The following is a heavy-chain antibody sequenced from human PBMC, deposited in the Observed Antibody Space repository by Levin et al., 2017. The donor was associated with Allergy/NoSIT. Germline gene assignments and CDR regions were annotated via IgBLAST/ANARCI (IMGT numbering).Heavy chain of an antibody. CDR2: LNSDGTIT. Sequence: AGGSLRLSCEASGLTFSSYWMHWVRQSPGKGLEWVSRLNSDGTITNYADSVKGRFTISRDNAKNTLYLEMNSLRAEDTAVYYCARGSGFGDLDPWGQGTRVAVSS. V-gene: IGHV3-74*01. D-gene: IGHD4-17*01. CDR3: ARGSGFGDLDP. CDR1: GLTFSSYW. J-gene: IGHJ5*02.